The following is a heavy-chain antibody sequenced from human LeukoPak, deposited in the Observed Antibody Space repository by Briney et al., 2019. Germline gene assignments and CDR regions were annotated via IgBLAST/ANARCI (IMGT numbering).Heavy chain of an antibody. D-gene: IGHD3-22*01. V-gene: IGHV3-72*01. J-gene: IGHJ6*02. CDR1: RFTFSDHY. Sequence: GGSLRLSCAASRFTFSDHYMDWVRQAPGKGLEWVGRTRNKANSYTTEYAASAKGRFTISRDDSKNSLYLQMNSLKTEDTAVYYCASTTGNYYDSRGYYQYYYYGMDVWGQGTTVTVSS. CDR2: TRNKANSYTT. CDR3: ASTTGNYYDSRGYYQYYYYGMDV.